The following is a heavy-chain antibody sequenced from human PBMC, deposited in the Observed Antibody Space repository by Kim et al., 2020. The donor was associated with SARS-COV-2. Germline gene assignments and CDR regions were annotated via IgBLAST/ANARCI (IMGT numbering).Heavy chain of an antibody. V-gene: IGHV3-23*01. CDR3: AKENKAVGLFDY. D-gene: IGHD6-19*01. J-gene: IGHJ4*02. Sequence: YADYVKGRFTIARDKSKNTLYLQMNSLRAEDTAVYYCAKENKAVGLFDYGGQGTLVTVSS.